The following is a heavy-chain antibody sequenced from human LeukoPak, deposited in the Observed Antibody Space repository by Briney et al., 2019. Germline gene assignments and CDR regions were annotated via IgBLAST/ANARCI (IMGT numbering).Heavy chain of an antibody. CDR3: AKSGYDSSGYYPFDY. J-gene: IGHJ4*02. V-gene: IGHV3-23*01. Sequence: GGSLRLSCAASGFTFSSYAMSWVRQAPGKGREWVSALSGSGGSTYYADSVKGRFTISRDNSKNTLYLQMNSLRAEDTAVYYCAKSGYDSSGYYPFDYWGQGTLVTVSS. CDR1: GFTFSSYA. CDR2: LSGSGGST. D-gene: IGHD3-22*01.